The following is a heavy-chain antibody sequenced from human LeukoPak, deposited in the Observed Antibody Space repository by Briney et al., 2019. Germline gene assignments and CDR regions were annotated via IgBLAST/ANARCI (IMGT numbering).Heavy chain of an antibody. CDR2: ISGSGGST. CDR3: AKGSSSSSRYYFDY. CDR1: GFTFSSYA. Sequence: GGSLRLSCAASGFTFSSYAMSWVRQAPGKGLEWVSVISGSGGSTYYADSAKGRFTISRDNSKNTLYLQMNSLRAEDTAVYYCAKGSSSSSRYYFDYWGQGTLVTVSS. V-gene: IGHV3-23*01. D-gene: IGHD6-6*01. J-gene: IGHJ4*02.